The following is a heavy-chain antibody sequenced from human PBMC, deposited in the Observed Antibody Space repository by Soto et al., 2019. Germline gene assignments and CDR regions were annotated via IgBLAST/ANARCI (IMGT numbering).Heavy chain of an antibody. CDR1: GFTFSSYG. CDR2: ISYDGSNK. J-gene: IGHJ6*02. Sequence: PGGSLRLSCAASGFTFSSYGMHWVRQAPGKGLEWVAVISYDGSNKYYADSVKGRFTISRDNSKNTLYLQMNSLRAEDTAVYYCAKKGIAAARDYYGMDVWGQGTTVTVSS. CDR3: AKKGIAAARDYYGMDV. D-gene: IGHD6-13*01. V-gene: IGHV3-30*18.